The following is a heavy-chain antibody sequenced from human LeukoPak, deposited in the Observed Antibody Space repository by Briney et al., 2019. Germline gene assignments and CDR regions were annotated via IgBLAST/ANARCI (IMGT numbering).Heavy chain of an antibody. CDR1: GFIFSAYE. Sequence: PPGGSLRLSCAASGFIFSAYEMNWVRQAPGRGPEWISYISNSGSTIYYADSVKGRFTISRDNAKNSLYLQMNSLRAEDTAVYYCAREDVAVAGHEDYFDYWGQGTLVTVSS. CDR3: AREDVAVAGHEDYFDY. J-gene: IGHJ4*02. D-gene: IGHD6-19*01. V-gene: IGHV3-48*03. CDR2: ISNSGSTI.